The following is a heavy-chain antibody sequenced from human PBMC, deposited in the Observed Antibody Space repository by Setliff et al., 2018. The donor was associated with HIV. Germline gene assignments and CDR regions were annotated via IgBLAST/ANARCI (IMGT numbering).Heavy chain of an antibody. J-gene: IGHJ4*02. V-gene: IGHV1-46*01. CDR2: VIPSTGDT. CDR3: VREARGGYFDY. Sequence: ASVKVSCKASGYTFTSFYIHWVRQAPGQGLEWMGIVIPSTGDTNYAQNFQGRVTMTRDTSTNTVYMDLSSLKSEDTAVYYCVREARGGYFDYWGQGTLVTVSS. CDR1: GYTFTSFY. D-gene: IGHD2-15*01.